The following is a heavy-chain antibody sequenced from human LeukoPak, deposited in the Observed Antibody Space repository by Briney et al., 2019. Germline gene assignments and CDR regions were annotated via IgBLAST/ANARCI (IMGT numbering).Heavy chain of an antibody. V-gene: IGHV3-7*01. D-gene: IGHD5-18*01. CDR3: ARATAMVPKHYFDY. CDR1: GFTFSSYW. Sequence: GGSLRLSCAASGFTFSSYWMSWVRQAPGKGLEWVANIKQDGSEKYYVDSVKGRFTISRDNAKNSLYLQMNSLRAEDTAVYYCARATAMVPKHYFDYWGQGTLVTVSS. J-gene: IGHJ4*02. CDR2: IKQDGSEK.